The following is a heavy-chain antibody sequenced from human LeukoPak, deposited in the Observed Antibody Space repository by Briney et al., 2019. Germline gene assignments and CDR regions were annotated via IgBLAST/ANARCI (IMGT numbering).Heavy chain of an antibody. D-gene: IGHD5-18*01. CDR2: ISRSGSTI. CDR3: ARDAAISSYVDY. V-gene: IGHV3-48*04. J-gene: IGHJ4*02. CDR1: GFTFSSYG. Sequence: GGSLRLSCAASGFTFSSYGMHWVRQAPGKGLEWVSFISRSGSTIYYADSVKGRLTISRDNAKNSLYLQMNSLRVEDTAVYYCARDAAISSYVDYWGQGTLVTVSS.